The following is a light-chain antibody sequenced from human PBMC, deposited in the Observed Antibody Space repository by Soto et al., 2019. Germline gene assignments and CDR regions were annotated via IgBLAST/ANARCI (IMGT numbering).Light chain of an antibody. CDR1: QSVGIS. V-gene: IGKV1-5*03. J-gene: IGKJ1*01. Sequence: DIQMTQSPSTLSASVGDRVTITCRASQSVGISVAWYQQKPGKPPKLLIYRASALEIWVPLGLSGSGSGTEFTLTFSSLQPGDCATYYCQQYYNYPWTFGQGTKVEVK. CDR3: QQYYNYPWT. CDR2: RAS.